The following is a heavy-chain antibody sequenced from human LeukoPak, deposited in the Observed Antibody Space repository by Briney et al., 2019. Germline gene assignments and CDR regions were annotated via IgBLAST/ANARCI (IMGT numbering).Heavy chain of an antibody. CDR2: IYPGDSDI. V-gene: IGHV5-51*01. CDR3: ARDMDKNKGYCSGSTCSDAFDI. J-gene: IGHJ3*02. D-gene: IGHD2-2*01. Sequence: GESLQISCKGSGYSFSTYWIAWARHMPEKGLEWMGFIYPGDSDIRYSPSFQGQVTISTDKSINTAYLQWRTLKASDTAMYYCARDMDKNKGYCSGSTCSDAFDIWGQGTTVTVSS. CDR1: GYSFSTYW.